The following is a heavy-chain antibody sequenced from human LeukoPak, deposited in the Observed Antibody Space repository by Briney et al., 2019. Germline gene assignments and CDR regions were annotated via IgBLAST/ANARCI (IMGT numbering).Heavy chain of an antibody. CDR2: ITGSGGNT. CDR3: AKAASSSWPSYYYGMDV. D-gene: IGHD6-13*01. J-gene: IGHJ6*02. CDR1: GFTVSSNY. Sequence: GGSLRLPCAASGFTVSSNYMNWVRQAPGKGLEWVSVITGSGGNTYYADSVKGRFTISKDNSKDTVYLQMSSLRVDDTAVYYCAKAASSSWPSYYYGMDVWGQGTTVTVSS. V-gene: IGHV3-23*01.